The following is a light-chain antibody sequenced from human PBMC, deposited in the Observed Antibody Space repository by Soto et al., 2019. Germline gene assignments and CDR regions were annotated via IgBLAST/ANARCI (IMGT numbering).Light chain of an antibody. CDR1: QSISSY. CDR2: GAS. J-gene: IGKJ1*01. V-gene: IGKV1-39*01. Sequence: DIQMTQSPSSLSASVGDRVTITCRASQSISSYLYWYQQKPGKAPKLLIYGASSLHSGVPSRFGGSGSGTDFTLTIRSMQTEDFANYSCQQSYSNPRTFGQATKVDIK. CDR3: QQSYSNPRT.